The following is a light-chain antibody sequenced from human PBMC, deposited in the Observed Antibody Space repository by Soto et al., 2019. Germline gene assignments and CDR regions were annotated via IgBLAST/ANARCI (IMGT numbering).Light chain of an antibody. CDR2: GAS. CDR1: QSVSSD. J-gene: IGKJ3*01. V-gene: IGKV3-15*01. Sequence: EIVMTQSPDTLSVSPGEGVTLSCRASQSVSSDLAWYQQKPGQSPRLLMYGASTRATDIPARFSGGGSGTEFTLTISSLQSEDVAICYSQQYHDWPPITFGPGPKVEIK. CDR3: QQYHDWPPIT.